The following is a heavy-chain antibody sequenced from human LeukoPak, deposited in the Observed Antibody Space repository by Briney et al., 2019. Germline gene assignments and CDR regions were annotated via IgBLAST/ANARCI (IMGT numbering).Heavy chain of an antibody. CDR1: GFTFDDYG. J-gene: IGHJ4*02. V-gene: IGHV3-20*04. CDR2: INWNGGST. CDR3: AKFPQSVVGTTQFDF. Sequence: GGSLRLSCAASGFTFDDYGMSWVRQAPGKGLEWVSGINWNGGSTGYADSVKGRFTISRDNAKNSLYLQMNSLRAEDTAIYFCAKFPQSVVGTTQFDFWGQGTLVTVSS. D-gene: IGHD2-15*01.